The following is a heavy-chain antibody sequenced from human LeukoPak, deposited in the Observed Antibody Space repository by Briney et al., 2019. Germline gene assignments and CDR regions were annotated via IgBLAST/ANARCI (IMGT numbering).Heavy chain of an antibody. CDR3: ARSMVRGVITMDY. D-gene: IGHD3-10*01. CDR2: INWNGGRT. Sequence: GGSLRLSCAASGFSFDDYDMSWVRQAPGKGLEWVSGINWNGGRTRYADSVKGRFTISRDNAKNSLYLQMNSLRAEDTAVYYCARSMVRGVITMDYWGQGTLVTVSS. V-gene: IGHV3-20*04. CDR1: GFSFDDYD. J-gene: IGHJ4*02.